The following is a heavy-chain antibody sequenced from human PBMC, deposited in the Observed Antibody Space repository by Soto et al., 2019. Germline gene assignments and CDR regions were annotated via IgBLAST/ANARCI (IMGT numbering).Heavy chain of an antibody. D-gene: IGHD1-1*01. CDR2: VYYSGSP. CDR1: GGSVSDKPYS. Sequence: SETLSLTCSFSGGSVSDKPYSWSWIRQPPGKRLEWLGYVYYSGSPNYNPSLKSRGTISVDLSKNRFSLRLSSVTTADTALYYCARLQDINSWPLDFWGQGTLVTVSS. V-gene: IGHV4-61*01. CDR3: ARLQDINSWPLDF. J-gene: IGHJ4*02.